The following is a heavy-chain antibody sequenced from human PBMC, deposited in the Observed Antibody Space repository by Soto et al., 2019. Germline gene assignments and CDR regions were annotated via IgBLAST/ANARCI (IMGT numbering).Heavy chain of an antibody. CDR3: ASCRDIYGAFCDHFDS. J-gene: IGHJ4*02. D-gene: IGHD5-12*01. CDR2: TYYRSKWYN. V-gene: IGHV6-1*01. Sequence: PSQTLSLTCAISGDSVSSNSAAWNWIRQSPSRGLEWLGRTYYRSKWYNDYAVSVKSRITINPDTSKNQISLQLNSVTPEDTAVYYCASCRDIYGAFCDHFDSWGLGILVTVSS. CDR1: GDSVSSNSAA.